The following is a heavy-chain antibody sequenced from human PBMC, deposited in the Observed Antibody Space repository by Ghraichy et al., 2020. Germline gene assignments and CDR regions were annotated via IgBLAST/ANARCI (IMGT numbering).Heavy chain of an antibody. V-gene: IGHV3-30-3*01. Sequence: LSLTCAASGFTFRTYSMHWVRQAPGKGLEWVAVISYDGSNKYYADSVKGRFTIPRDNSKNTLYLQMNSLRAEDTAVYYCARDIKSSSWSYYYYAMDVWGQGTTVTVSS. J-gene: IGHJ6*01. CDR2: ISYDGSNK. CDR3: ARDIKSSSWSYYYYAMDV. CDR1: GFTFRTYS. D-gene: IGHD6-13*01.